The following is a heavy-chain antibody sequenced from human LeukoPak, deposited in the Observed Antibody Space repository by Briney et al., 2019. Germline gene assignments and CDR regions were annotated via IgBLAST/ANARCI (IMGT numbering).Heavy chain of an antibody. V-gene: IGHV6-1*01. CDR3: ARDRYDYIWGSYRRSGAFDI. Sequence: SQTLSLTCAISGDSVSSNSAACDSIRQSPSRGLEWLGTTYYRSKRYNDHAVSVKSRITINPDTSKNQFSLQLNSVTPEDTAVYYCARDRYDYIWGSYRRSGAFDIWGQGTMVTVSS. J-gene: IGHJ3*02. CDR1: GDSVSSNSAA. CDR2: TYYRSKRYN. D-gene: IGHD3-16*02.